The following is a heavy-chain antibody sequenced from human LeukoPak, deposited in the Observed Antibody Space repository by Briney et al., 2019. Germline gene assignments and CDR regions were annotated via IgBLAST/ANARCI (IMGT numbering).Heavy chain of an antibody. D-gene: IGHD3-10*01. CDR2: IYYSGST. CDR1: GGSISSYY. Sequence: PSETLSLTCTVFGGSISSYYWSWIRQPPGKGLEWIGYIYYSGSTNYNPSLKSRVTISVDTSKNQFSLKLSSVTAADTAVYYCARWQRFGELPTFFDYRGQGTLVTVAS. CDR3: ARWQRFGELPTFFDY. J-gene: IGHJ4*02. V-gene: IGHV4-59*01.